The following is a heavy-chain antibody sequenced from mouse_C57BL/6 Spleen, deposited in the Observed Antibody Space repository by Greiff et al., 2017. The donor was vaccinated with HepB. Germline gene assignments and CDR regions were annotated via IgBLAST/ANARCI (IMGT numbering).Heavy chain of an antibody. V-gene: IGHV1-82*01. CDR1: GYAFSSSW. CDR2: IYPGDGDT. CDR3: ARENYGPWFAY. Sequence: QVQLQQSGPELVKPGASVKISCKASGYAFSSSWMNWVKRRPGKGLEWIGRIYPGDGDTNYNGKFKGKATLTADKSSRTAYMQLSSLTSEDSAVYFCARENYGPWFAYWGEGTLVTVSA. D-gene: IGHD1-1*02. J-gene: IGHJ3*01.